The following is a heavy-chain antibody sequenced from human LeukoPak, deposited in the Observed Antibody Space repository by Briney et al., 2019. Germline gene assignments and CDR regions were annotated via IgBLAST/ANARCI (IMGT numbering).Heavy chain of an antibody. J-gene: IGHJ4*02. CDR3: AKAKVVVAATTLFDY. CDR1: GFTFNTYA. D-gene: IGHD2-15*01. V-gene: IGHV3-23*01. Sequence: GGSLRLSCAASGFTFNTYAMSWVRQAPGKGLEWVSTINGSGGRTYYADSVKGRFTISRDNSKNTLYLQVNSLRAEDTALYYCAKAKVVVAATTLFDYWGQGTLVTVSS. CDR2: INGSGGRT.